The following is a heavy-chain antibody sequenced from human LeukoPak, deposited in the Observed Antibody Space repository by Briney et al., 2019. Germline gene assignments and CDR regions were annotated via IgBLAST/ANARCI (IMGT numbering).Heavy chain of an antibody. J-gene: IGHJ5*02. CDR3: VKGCGTGWYGS. V-gene: IGHV3-64D*08. D-gene: IGHD6-19*01. Sequence: PGGSLRLSCSASGFTFSAYSMHWVRQAPGKGLEYVSAISNNGGATYYADSVKGRFTISRDNSKNTLYLQMSSLRAEDTAIYYCVKGCGTGWYGSWGQGTLVTVSS. CDR2: ISNNGGAT. CDR1: GFTFSAYS.